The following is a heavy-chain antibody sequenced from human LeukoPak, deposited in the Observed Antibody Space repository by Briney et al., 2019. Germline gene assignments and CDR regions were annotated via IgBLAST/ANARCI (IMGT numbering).Heavy chain of an antibody. V-gene: IGHV1-18*01. CDR1: GYTLTSYG. CDR3: ARDWDRIQLWPEAFDY. D-gene: IGHD5-18*01. J-gene: IGHJ4*02. Sequence: ASVKVSCKASGYTLTSYGISWVRQAPGQGLEWMGWISAYNGNTNYAQKLQGRVTMTTDTSTSTAYMELRSLRSDDTAVYYCARDWDRIQLWPEAFDYWGQGTLVTVSS. CDR2: ISAYNGNT.